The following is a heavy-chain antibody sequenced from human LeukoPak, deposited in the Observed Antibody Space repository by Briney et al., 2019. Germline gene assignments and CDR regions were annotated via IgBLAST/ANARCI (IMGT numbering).Heavy chain of an antibody. CDR2: ISWNSGSI. CDR3: ARPDIFFDAFDI. D-gene: IGHD3-9*01. CDR1: GFTFDDYA. V-gene: IGHV3-9*01. J-gene: IGHJ3*02. Sequence: PGGSLRLSCAASGFTFDDYAMHWVRQAPGKGLEWVSGISWNSGSIGYVDSVKGRFTISRDNAKNSLYLQMNSLRAEDTALYYCARPDIFFDAFDIWGQGTMVTVSS.